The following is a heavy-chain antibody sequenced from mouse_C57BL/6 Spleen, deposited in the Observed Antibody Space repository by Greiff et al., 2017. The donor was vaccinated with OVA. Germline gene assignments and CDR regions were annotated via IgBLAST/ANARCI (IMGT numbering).Heavy chain of an antibody. V-gene: IGHV1-82*01. J-gene: IGHJ1*03. CDR3: ARRGGCYFDV. CDR1: GYAFSSYW. Sequence: VQLQESGPELVKPGASVKISCKASGYAFSSYWMNWVKQRPGQGLEWIGRIYTGDGDTNYNGKFKGKATLTADKSSSTAYMQLSSLTSEDSAVYICARRGGCYFDVWGTGTTVTVSS. CDR2: IYTGDGDT.